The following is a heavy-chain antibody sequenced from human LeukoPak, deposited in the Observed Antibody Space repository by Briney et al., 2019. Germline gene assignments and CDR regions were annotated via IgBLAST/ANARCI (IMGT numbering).Heavy chain of an antibody. Sequence: PGGSLRLSCAASGFTFSSYWMSWVRQAPGKGLEWVANIKQDGSEKYYVDSVKDRFTISRDNAKNSLYLQMNSLRAEDTAVYYCTRAAHDSGSEDNWFDPWGQGTLVTVSS. V-gene: IGHV3-7*01. J-gene: IGHJ5*02. CDR3: TRAAHDSGSEDNWFDP. CDR1: GFTFSSYW. D-gene: IGHD3-10*01. CDR2: IKQDGSEK.